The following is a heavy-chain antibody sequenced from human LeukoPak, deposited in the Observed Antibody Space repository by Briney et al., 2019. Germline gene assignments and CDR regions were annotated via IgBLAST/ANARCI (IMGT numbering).Heavy chain of an antibody. CDR3: ARVRYYSSPSDFDY. D-gene: IGHD6-6*01. CDR1: GGSISSYY. J-gene: IGHJ4*02. V-gene: IGHV4-59*01. Sequence: SETLSLTCTVSGGSISSYYWSWIRQPPGKGLEWIGYIYYSGRTNYNPSLKSRVTISVDTSKNQFSLKLSSVTAADTAVYYCARVRYYSSPSDFDYWGQGTLVTVSS. CDR2: IYYSGRT.